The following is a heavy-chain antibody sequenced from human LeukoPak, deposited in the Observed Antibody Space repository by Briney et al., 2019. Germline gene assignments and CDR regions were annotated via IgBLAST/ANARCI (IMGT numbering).Heavy chain of an antibody. D-gene: IGHD3-10*01. V-gene: IGHV3-21*01. CDR2: ISPSGNSK. CDR3: VRDFLGESGAGGY. CDR1: TFTFSSYT. Sequence: GGSLRLSCATSTFTFSSYTMNWVRQAPGKGLELVSSISPSGNSKYHADSVKGRFTISRDNAENSLYMQMNSLRAEDTGVYYCVRDFLGESGAGGYWGQGTLVTVSS. J-gene: IGHJ4*02.